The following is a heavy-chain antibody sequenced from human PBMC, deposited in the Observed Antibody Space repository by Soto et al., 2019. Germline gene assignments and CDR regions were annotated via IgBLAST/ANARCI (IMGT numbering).Heavy chain of an antibody. Sequence: EVQVLDSGGGLVQPGGSLRLSCAASGFTFNNYAMNWVRQAPGKGLEWVATISATGGSTYYADSVKGRFTISRDNSKNTLYLQMNGLRVQHTAVYYCAKDRLAGNFDYWGQGTQVTVSS. V-gene: IGHV3-23*01. CDR3: AKDRLAGNFDY. J-gene: IGHJ4*02. CDR1: GFTFNNYA. CDR2: ISATGGST.